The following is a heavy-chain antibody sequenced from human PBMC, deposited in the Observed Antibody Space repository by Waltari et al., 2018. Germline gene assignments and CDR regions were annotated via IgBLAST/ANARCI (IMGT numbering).Heavy chain of an antibody. CDR1: GVTFSSYA. D-gene: IGHD1-26*01. CDR2: ISYDGSNK. J-gene: IGHJ4*02. V-gene: IGHV3-30-3*01. Sequence: QVQLVESGGGVVQPGRSLRLSCAASGVTFSSYAMHWVRQAPGKGLEWVAVISYDGSNKYYADSVKGRFTISRDNSKNTLYLQMNSLRAEDTAVYYCARGSRGLYSGSYFDYWGQGTLVTVSS. CDR3: ARGSRGLYSGSYFDY.